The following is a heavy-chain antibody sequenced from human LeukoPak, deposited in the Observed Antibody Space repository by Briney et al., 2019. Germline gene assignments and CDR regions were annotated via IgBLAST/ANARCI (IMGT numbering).Heavy chain of an antibody. Sequence: GGSLRLSCAASGFTFSSYEMNWVRQAPGKGLEWVSYISSSGSTIYYADSVKGRFTISRNNAKNSLYLQMNSLRAEDTAVYYCARDSSGWYYFDYWGQGTLVTVSS. D-gene: IGHD6-19*01. J-gene: IGHJ4*02. V-gene: IGHV3-48*03. CDR1: GFTFSSYE. CDR2: ISSSGSTI. CDR3: ARDSSGWYYFDY.